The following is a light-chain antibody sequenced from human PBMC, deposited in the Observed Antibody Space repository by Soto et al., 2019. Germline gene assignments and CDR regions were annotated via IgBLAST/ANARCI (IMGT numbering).Light chain of an antibody. CDR1: RSNIGAGYD. J-gene: IGLJ2*01. CDR2: GNS. V-gene: IGLV1-40*01. CDR3: QSYDSSLSGWV. Sequence: QSVLTQPPSVSGAPGQRVTISCTGSRSNIGAGYDVHWYQQLPGTAPKLLIYGNSNRPSGVPDRFSGSESGTSASLAITGLQAEDEADYYCQSYDSSLSGWVFGGGTKLTVL.